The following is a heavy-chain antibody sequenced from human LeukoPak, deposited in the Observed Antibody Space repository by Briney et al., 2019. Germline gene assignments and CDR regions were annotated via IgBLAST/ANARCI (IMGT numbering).Heavy chain of an antibody. J-gene: IGHJ6*03. CDR2: INPNSGGT. Sequence: ASVSVSCTASVYTFTVYYMHWVRQAPGEGVERMGWINPNSGGTNFAQNFQGRVPMTSDTSINTAYMELSRLRSDDTAVYYCARGDFWSGSPLYYYMDVWGQGTTVTVSS. V-gene: IGHV1-2*02. CDR3: ARGDFWSGSPLYYYMDV. CDR1: VYTFTVYY. D-gene: IGHD3-3*01.